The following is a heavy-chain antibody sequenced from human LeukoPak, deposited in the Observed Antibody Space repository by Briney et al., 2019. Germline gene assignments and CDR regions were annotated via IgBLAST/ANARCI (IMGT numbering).Heavy chain of an antibody. CDR3: ARGVAAAGTNWFDP. J-gene: IGHJ5*02. D-gene: IGHD6-13*01. CDR1: GGSISSSGYY. V-gene: IGHV4-39*07. Sequence: SETLSLTCTVSGGSISSSGYYWGWIRQPPGKGLEWIGNIYYVGSTYYNPSLKSRVTISVDTSKNQFSLKLSSVTAADTAVYYCARGVAAAGTNWFDPWGQGTLVTVSS. CDR2: IYYVGST.